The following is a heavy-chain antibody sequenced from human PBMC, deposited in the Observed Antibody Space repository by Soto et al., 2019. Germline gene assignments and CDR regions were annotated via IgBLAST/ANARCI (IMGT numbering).Heavy chain of an antibody. CDR1: GYTFTSYG. V-gene: IGHV1-18*01. CDR3: ARERAVLRYFDWPPDP. D-gene: IGHD3-9*01. Sequence: ASVKVSCKASGYTFTSYGISWVRQAPGQGLEWMGWISAYNGNTNYAQKLQGRVTMTTDTSTSTAYMELRSLRSDDTAVYYCARERAVLRYFDWPPDPWGQGTLVTSPQ. CDR2: ISAYNGNT. J-gene: IGHJ5*02.